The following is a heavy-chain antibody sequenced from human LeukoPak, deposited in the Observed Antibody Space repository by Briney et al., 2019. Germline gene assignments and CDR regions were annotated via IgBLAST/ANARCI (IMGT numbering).Heavy chain of an antibody. J-gene: IGHJ5*02. Sequence: SETLSLTCTVSGGPISSYYWSWIRQPAGKGLEWIGRIYTSGSTNYNPSLKSRVTMSVDTSKNQCSLKLSSVTAADTAVYYCARVWRFGELTWFDPWGQGTLVTASS. D-gene: IGHD3-10*01. CDR3: ARVWRFGELTWFDP. V-gene: IGHV4-4*07. CDR1: GGPISSYY. CDR2: IYTSGST.